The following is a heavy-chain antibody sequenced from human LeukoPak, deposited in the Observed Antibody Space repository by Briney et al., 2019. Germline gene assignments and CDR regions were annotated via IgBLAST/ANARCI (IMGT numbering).Heavy chain of an antibody. V-gene: IGHV1-18*01. CDR2: ISAYNGNT. CDR3: ARAARGLTIFGVAYYMDV. J-gene: IGHJ6*03. CDR1: GYTFTSYG. D-gene: IGHD3-3*01. Sequence: SVKVSCKASGYTFTSYGISWVRQAPGQGLEWMGWISAYNGNTNYAQKLQGRVTMTTDTSTSTAYMELRSLRSDDTAVYYCARAARGLTIFGVAYYMDVWGRGTTVTVSS.